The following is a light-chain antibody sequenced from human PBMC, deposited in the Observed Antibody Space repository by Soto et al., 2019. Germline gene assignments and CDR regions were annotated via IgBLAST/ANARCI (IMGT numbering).Light chain of an antibody. CDR1: QSVSSY. CDR3: QQRSNWLLT. J-gene: IGKJ4*01. V-gene: IGKV3-11*01. Sequence: EIVLTQSPATLSLSPGERATLSCRASQSVSSYLGWYQQKPGQAPRLLIYDASNRATGIPARFSGSGSGTDFTLTISSLEPEDFAVYYCQQRSNWLLTVGGGTKVEIK. CDR2: DAS.